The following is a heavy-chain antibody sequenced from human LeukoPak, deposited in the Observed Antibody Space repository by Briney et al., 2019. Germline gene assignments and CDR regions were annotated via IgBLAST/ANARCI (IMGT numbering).Heavy chain of an antibody. Sequence: GGSLRLSCTASGFTFGDYAMSWVRQAPGKGLEWVGFIRSKAYGGTTEYAASVKGRFTISRDDSKNTLYLQMNSLRAEDTAVYYCARQTGGIAAAGFDYWGQGTLVTVSS. V-gene: IGHV3-49*04. J-gene: IGHJ4*02. CDR3: ARQTGGIAAAGFDY. CDR2: IRSKAYGGTT. CDR1: GFTFGDYA. D-gene: IGHD6-13*01.